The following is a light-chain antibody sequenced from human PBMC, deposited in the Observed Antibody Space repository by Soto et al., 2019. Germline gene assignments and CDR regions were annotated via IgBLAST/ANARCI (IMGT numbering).Light chain of an antibody. CDR3: SSYAGSNNFVV. CDR2: EVS. J-gene: IGLJ1*01. V-gene: IGLV2-8*01. Sequence: SALTQPPSASGSPGQSVTISCTGTSSDVGGYNYVSWYQQHPGKAPKLMIYEVSKRPSGVPDRFSGSKSGNTASLTVSGLQAEDEADYYCSSYAGSNNFVVFGTGTKVTVL. CDR1: SSDVGGYNY.